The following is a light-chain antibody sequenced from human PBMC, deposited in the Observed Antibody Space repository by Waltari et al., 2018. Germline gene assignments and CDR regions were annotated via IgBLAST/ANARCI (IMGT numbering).Light chain of an antibody. Sequence: DIQMTQSPSSLSASEGDRVTITCRAGQSINTHLNWYHQKSGTAPTLQIFAASNVQRGVPSRFSGSGSGTDFTLTISSLQPEDFATYYCQQTYRYPWTFGQGTKVEIQ. CDR1: QSINTH. J-gene: IGKJ1*01. CDR2: AAS. CDR3: QQTYRYPWT. V-gene: IGKV1-39*01.